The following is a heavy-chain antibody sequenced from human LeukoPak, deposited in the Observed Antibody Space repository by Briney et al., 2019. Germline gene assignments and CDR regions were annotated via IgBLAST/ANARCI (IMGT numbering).Heavy chain of an antibody. J-gene: IGHJ4*02. CDR1: GFTFSSYA. CDR2: IPYNGRIK. Sequence: GGSLRLSCAASGFTFSSYAMHWVRQAPGKGLEWVAVIPYNGRIKNCADTVNGRFTISRDNSKNTLYLQMDSLRAEDTAVYYCARESENFDYWGQGTLVSVSS. D-gene: IGHD2/OR15-2a*01. CDR3: ARESENFDY. V-gene: IGHV3-30*04.